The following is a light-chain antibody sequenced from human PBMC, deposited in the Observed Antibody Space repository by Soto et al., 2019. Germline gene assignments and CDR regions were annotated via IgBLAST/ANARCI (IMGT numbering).Light chain of an antibody. V-gene: IGKV3-20*01. CDR3: QQYGSSQIT. J-gene: IGKJ5*01. CDR1: QSVSNNY. Sequence: EIVLTQSPGTLSLSPGERATLSCKASQSVSNNYLAWYQQKPGQAPRLLIYDASSRATGIPDRFSGGGSGTDFTLTISRLEPEDFAVYYCQQYGSSQITFGQGTRLEIK. CDR2: DAS.